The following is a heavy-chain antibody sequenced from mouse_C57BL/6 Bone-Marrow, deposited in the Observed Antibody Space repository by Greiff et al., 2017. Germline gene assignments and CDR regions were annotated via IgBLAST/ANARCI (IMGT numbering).Heavy chain of an antibody. D-gene: IGHD1-2*01. J-gene: IGHJ2*01. CDR1: GYTFTSYW. Sequence: QVQLQQSGAELVKPGASVKMSCKASGYTFTSYWITWVKQRPGQGLEWIGDIYPGSGSTNYNEKFKSKATLTVDTSSSTAYMQLSSLTSEDSAVYYCARDAATAGACDYWGQGTTLTVSS. CDR3: ARDAATAGACDY. V-gene: IGHV1-55*01. CDR2: IYPGSGST.